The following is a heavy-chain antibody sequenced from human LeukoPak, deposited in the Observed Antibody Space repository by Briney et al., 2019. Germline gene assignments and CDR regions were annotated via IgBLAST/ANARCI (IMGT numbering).Heavy chain of an antibody. CDR3: ARGDIWNDTPYFDY. V-gene: IGHV1-2*02. D-gene: IGHD1-1*01. J-gene: IGHJ4*02. Sequence: ASVKVSCKASGYTFTGHYLHWVRQAPGQGLEWMGWVNPNSGGTNYAQNFQGRVTMTRDTSITTDYMELSRLRSDDAAVYFCARGDIWNDTPYFDYWGQGTLVTVSS. CDR2: VNPNSGGT. CDR1: GYTFTGHY.